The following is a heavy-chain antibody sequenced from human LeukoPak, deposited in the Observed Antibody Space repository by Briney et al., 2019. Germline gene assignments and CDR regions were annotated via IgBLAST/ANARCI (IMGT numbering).Heavy chain of an antibody. CDR1: GFTFSSYA. V-gene: IGHV3-23*01. CDR3: AKMIGNGRGNWFDP. D-gene: IGHD3-22*01. Sequence: GRSLRLSCAASGFTFSSYAMSWVRQAPGKGLEWVSAISGSGGSTYYADSVKGRFTISRDNSKNTLYLQMNSLRAEDTAVYYCAKMIGNGRGNWFDPWGQGTLVTVSS. J-gene: IGHJ5*02. CDR2: ISGSGGST.